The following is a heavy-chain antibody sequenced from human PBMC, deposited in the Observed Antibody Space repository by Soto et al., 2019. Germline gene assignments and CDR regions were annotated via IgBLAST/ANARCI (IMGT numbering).Heavy chain of an antibody. CDR3: ARGVWFGELLSPYSMDV. Sequence: GASVKVSCKASGGTFSSYAISWVRQAPGQGLEWMGGIIPIFGTANYAQKFQGRVTITADKSTSTAYMELSSLRSEDTAVYYCARGVWFGELLSPYSMDVWGQGTTVTVSS. J-gene: IGHJ6*02. V-gene: IGHV1-69*06. CDR2: IIPIFGTA. D-gene: IGHD3-10*01. CDR1: GGTFSSYA.